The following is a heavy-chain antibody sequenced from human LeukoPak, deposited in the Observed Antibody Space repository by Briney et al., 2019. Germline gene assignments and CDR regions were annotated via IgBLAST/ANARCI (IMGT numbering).Heavy chain of an antibody. D-gene: IGHD3-10*01. CDR3: AKAYTSVGYYGSGSYYPGYAFDI. CDR2: IRYDGSNK. Sequence: PGGSLRLSCAASGFTFSSYGMHWVRQAPGKGLEWEAFIRYDGSNKYYADSVKGRFTISRDNSKNTLYLQMNSLRAEDTAVYYCAKAYTSVGYYGSGSYYPGYAFDIWGQGTMVTVSS. J-gene: IGHJ3*02. V-gene: IGHV3-30*02. CDR1: GFTFSSYG.